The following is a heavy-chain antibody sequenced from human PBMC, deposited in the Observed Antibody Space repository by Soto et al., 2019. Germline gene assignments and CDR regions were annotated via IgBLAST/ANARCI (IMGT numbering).Heavy chain of an antibody. J-gene: IGHJ4*02. Sequence: GGSLRLSCAASGFTFSSYAMSWVRQAPGKGLEWVSAISGSGGSTYYADSVKGRFTISRDNSKNTLYLQMNSLRAEDTAVYYCAKDPRPAPSSSRWSYYFDYWGQGTLVTVSS. V-gene: IGHV3-23*01. CDR2: ISGSGGST. CDR3: AKDPRPAPSSSRWSYYFDY. CDR1: GFTFSSYA. D-gene: IGHD6-13*01.